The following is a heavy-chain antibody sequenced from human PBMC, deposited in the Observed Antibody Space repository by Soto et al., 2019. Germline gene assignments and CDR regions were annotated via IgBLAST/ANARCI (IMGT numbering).Heavy chain of an antibody. CDR2: ISSNGGST. V-gene: IGHV3-64*01. CDR1: GFTFSSYA. Sequence: GGSLRLSCAASGFTFSSYAMHWVRQAPGKGLEYVSAISSNGGSTYYANSVKGGFTISRDNSKNTLYLQMGSLRAEDMAVYYCARELRFGELLLKGYYYYMDVWGKGTTVTVSS. J-gene: IGHJ6*03. D-gene: IGHD3-10*01. CDR3: ARELRFGELLLKGYYYYMDV.